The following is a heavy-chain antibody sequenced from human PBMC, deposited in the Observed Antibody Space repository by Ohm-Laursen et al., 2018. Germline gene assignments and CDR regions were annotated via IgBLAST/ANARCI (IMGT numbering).Heavy chain of an antibody. D-gene: IGHD6-13*01. Sequence: SSVKVSCKVSGYTFTSYYMHWVRQAPGQGLEWMGIINPSGGSTSYAQKFQGRVTMTRDTSTSTVYMELSSLRSEDTAVYYCARDPDSSSWSLGGWFDPWGQGTLVTVSS. CDR1: GYTFTSYY. CDR2: INPSGGST. CDR3: ARDPDSSSWSLGGWFDP. J-gene: IGHJ5*02. V-gene: IGHV1-46*01.